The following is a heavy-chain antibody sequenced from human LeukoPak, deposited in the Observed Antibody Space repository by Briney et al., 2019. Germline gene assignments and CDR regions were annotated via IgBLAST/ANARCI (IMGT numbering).Heavy chain of an antibody. CDR2: ISYIGST. CDR3: ASDSISMNAFDA. V-gene: IGHV4-59*11. Sequence: KPWETLSLTCTVSGGSFTTHYWSWIRQPPGKGLEWIGYISYIGSTNYNPSLKSRVTISIDTSNNEVSLMLTSVTAADTAVYYCASDSISMNAFDAWGQGTMVTVSS. CDR1: GGSFTTHY. J-gene: IGHJ3*01. D-gene: IGHD3-22*01.